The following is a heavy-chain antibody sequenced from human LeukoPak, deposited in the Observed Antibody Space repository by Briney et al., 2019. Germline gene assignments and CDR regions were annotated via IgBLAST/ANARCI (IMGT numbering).Heavy chain of an antibody. V-gene: IGHV3-30*03. J-gene: IGHJ4*02. D-gene: IGHD6-19*01. CDR1: GFTFSSYS. Sequence: GGSLRLSCAASGFTFSSYSMNWVRQAPGKGLEWVAVISYDGSNKYYADSVKGRFTISRDNSKNTLYLQMNSLRAEDTAVYYCASDSSGPFDYWGQGTLVTVSS. CDR3: ASDSSGPFDY. CDR2: ISYDGSNK.